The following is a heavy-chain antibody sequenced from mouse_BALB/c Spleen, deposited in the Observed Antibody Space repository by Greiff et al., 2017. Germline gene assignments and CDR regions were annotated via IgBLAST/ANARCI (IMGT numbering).Heavy chain of an antibody. CDR1: GFTFSDYG. CDR2: ISNLAYSI. V-gene: IGHV5-15*02. CDR3: ARRTTMDYFDY. Sequence: DVMLVESGGGLVQPGGSRKLSCAASGFTFSDYGMAWVRQAPGKGPEWVAFISNLAYSIYYADTVTGRFTISRENAKNTLYLEMSSLRSEDTAMYYCARRTTMDYFDYWGQGTTLTVSS. J-gene: IGHJ2*01. D-gene: IGHD6-1*01.